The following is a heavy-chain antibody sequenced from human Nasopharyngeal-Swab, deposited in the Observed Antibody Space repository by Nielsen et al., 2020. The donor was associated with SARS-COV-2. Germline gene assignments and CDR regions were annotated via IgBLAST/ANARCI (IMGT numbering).Heavy chain of an antibody. D-gene: IGHD2-15*01. CDR1: GYTLTDLS. V-gene: IGHV1-24*01. J-gene: IGHJ6*03. CDR3: ARDARIGYCSCGSCHFYYYYYMDV. Sequence: ASVKISCKVSGYTLTDLSMHWVRQAPGKGLEWMGGFDPEDGETIYAQKFQGRVTMTEDTSTDTAYMALSSLRSEDTAVYYCARDARIGYCSCGSCHFYYYYYMDVWGKGTTVTVSS. CDR2: FDPEDGET.